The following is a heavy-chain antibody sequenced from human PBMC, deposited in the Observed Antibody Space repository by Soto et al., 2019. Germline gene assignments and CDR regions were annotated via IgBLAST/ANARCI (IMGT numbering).Heavy chain of an antibody. CDR1: GGSISSGGYY. CDR2: IYYSGST. Sequence: PSETLSLTCTVSGGSISSGGYYWSWIRQHPGKGLEWIGYIYYSGSTYYNPSLKSRVTISVDTSKNQFSLKLSSVTAADTAVYYCARAGGDYSDGSGELDPWGQGTLVTVSS. CDR3: ARAGGDYSDGSGELDP. D-gene: IGHD4-17*01. J-gene: IGHJ5*02. V-gene: IGHV4-31*03.